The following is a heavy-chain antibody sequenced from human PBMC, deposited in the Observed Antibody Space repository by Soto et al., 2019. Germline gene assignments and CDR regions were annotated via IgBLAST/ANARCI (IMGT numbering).Heavy chain of an antibody. CDR3: VRDRYSSSGWFDP. J-gene: IGHJ5*02. V-gene: IGHV6-1*01. CDR2: TYYRSRFFS. D-gene: IGHD3-10*01. Sequence: SQTLSLTCVISGDSVSGNSAAWNWIRQSPSGGLEWLGRTYYRSRFFSDYAESVKSRIIINPDTSKNQFSLQLKSVTPEDTAVYYCVRDRYSSSGWFDPWGQGTPVTVS. CDR1: GDSVSGNSAA.